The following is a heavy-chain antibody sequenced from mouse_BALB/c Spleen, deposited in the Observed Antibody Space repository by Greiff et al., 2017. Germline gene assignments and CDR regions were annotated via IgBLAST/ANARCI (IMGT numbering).Heavy chain of an antibody. CDR2: IRNKANGYTT. CDR3: ARGRQLGPLEYAMDY. Sequence: EVKLVESGGGLVQPGGSLRLSCATSGFTFTDYYMSWVRQPPGKALEWLGFIRNKANGYTTEYSASVKGRFTISRDNSQSILYLQMNTLRAEDSATYYCARGRQLGPLEYAMDYWGQGTSVTVSS. D-gene: IGHD3-2*01. J-gene: IGHJ4*01. CDR1: GFTFTDYY. V-gene: IGHV7-3*02.